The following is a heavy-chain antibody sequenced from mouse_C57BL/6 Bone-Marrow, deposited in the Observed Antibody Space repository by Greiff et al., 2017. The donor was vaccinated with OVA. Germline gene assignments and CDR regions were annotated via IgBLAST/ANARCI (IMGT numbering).Heavy chain of an antibody. CDR3: ARREDYYGSSPDY. D-gene: IGHD1-1*01. J-gene: IGHJ2*01. CDR1: GYAFTNYL. V-gene: IGHV1-54*01. Sequence: QVQLQQSGAELVRPGPSVKVSCKASGYAFTNYLIEWVKQRPGQGLEWIGVINPGSGGTNYNEKFKGKATLTADKSSSTAYMQLSSLTSEDSAVYFCARREDYYGSSPDYWGQGTTLTVSS. CDR2: INPGSGGT.